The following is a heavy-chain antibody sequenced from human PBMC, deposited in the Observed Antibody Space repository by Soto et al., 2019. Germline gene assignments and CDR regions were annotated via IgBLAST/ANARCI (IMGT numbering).Heavy chain of an antibody. V-gene: IGHV3-30-3*01. J-gene: IGHJ4*02. CDR3: ARAPAIAVAGPHY. CDR2: ISYDGSNK. CDR1: GFTFSSYA. Sequence: GGSLILSCAASGFTFSSYAMHWVRQAPGKGLEWVTMISYDGSNKHYADSVKGRFTISRDNSKNTVYLQMSSLRGEDTAVYYCARAPAIAVAGPHYWGQGTLVTVSS. D-gene: IGHD6-19*01.